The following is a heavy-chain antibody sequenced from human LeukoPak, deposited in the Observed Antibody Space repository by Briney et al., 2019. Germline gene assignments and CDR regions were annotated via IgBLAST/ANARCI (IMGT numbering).Heavy chain of an antibody. V-gene: IGHV3-21*01. CDR2: ISSSSSYI. CDR3: SKTRDGDACDI. CDR1: GFTLTSRS. Sequence: PRGCLRLSCAASGFTLTSRSMNWVRQAPGKGLEWVSSISSSSSYIYYADSVKGRFTISRDNAKNSLYLQINSLRAGDTAVYYCSKTRDGDACDIWPKGAMVTVST. D-gene: IGHD5-24*01. J-gene: IGHJ3*02.